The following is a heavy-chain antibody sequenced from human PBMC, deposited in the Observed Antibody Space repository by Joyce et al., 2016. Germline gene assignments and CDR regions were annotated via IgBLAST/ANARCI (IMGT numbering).Heavy chain of an antibody. Sequence: QVQLQESGPALVKPSGTLSLTCAVSGVSINSANWWSWVRQSPGKGLEWIGEIHRSGNSNYNPSLKSRVTISRDKSKSQFSLKLKSVTAADTAIYFCARGVSFTYYSNWFDPWGQGTLVTVSS. V-gene: IGHV4-4*02. CDR1: GVSINSANW. J-gene: IGHJ5*02. CDR3: ARGVSFTYYSNWFDP. D-gene: IGHD3-22*01. CDR2: IHRSGNS.